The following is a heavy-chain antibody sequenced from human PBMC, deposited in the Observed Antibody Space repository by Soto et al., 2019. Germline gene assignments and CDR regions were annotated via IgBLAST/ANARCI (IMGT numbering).Heavy chain of an antibody. CDR1: GCTFSSYA. D-gene: IGHD6-19*01. Sequence: SVRVSCKASGCTFSSYAISWVRQAPGQGLEWMGGIIPIFGTANYAQKFQGRVTITADESTSTAYMELSSLRSEDTAVYYCARDFERALAAKYIFEQWGQGTLVNVSS. CDR3: ARDFERALAAKYIFEQ. V-gene: IGHV1-69*13. CDR2: IIPIFGTA. J-gene: IGHJ4*02.